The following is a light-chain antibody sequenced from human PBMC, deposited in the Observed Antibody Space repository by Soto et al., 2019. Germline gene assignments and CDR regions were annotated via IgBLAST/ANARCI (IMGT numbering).Light chain of an antibody. V-gene: IGLV1-44*01. CDR2: YNN. Sequence: QSVLTQPPSASETPGQTVSISCSGSNSNIASNTVNWYQHLPGTAPKLLIYYNNQRPSGVPDRFSGSKSGTSASLAISGLQSEDESDYYCAAWDDTLKRYVFGTGNKVTVL. CDR3: AAWDDTLKRYV. CDR1: NSNIASNT. J-gene: IGLJ1*01.